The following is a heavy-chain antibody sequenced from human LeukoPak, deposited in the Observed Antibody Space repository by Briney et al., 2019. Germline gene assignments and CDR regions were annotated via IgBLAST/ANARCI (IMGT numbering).Heavy chain of an antibody. CDR2: INHSGST. CDR1: GGSFSGYY. J-gene: IGHJ5*02. CDR3: ARVRVHGYCSSTSCYSILLNWNYEGWFDP. D-gene: IGHD2-2*03. Sequence: SETLSLTCAVYGGSFSGYYWSWIRQPPGKGLEWIGEINHSGSTNYNPPLKSRVTISVDSSKNQFSLKLSSVTAADTAVYYCARVRVHGYCSSTSCYSILLNWNYEGWFDPWGQGTLVTVSS. V-gene: IGHV4-34*01.